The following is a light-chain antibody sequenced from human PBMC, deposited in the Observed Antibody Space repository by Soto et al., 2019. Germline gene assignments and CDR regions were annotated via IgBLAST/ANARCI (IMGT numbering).Light chain of an antibody. V-gene: IGKV1-5*03. J-gene: IGKJ5*01. Sequence: IQLTQSPSTLSASVGDRVTIACRASQTISSWVAWYQQKPGKAPRLLIYKTSSLESGVPSRFSGSGSGTEFTLTINSLQADDFATYYCQQHNSFSITFGQGTRLEIK. CDR1: QTISSW. CDR3: QQHNSFSIT. CDR2: KTS.